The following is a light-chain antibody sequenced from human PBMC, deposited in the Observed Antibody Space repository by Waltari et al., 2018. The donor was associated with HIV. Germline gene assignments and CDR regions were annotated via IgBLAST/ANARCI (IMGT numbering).Light chain of an antibody. CDR1: RSDIGSHY. V-gene: IGLV1-47*01. J-gene: IGLJ1*01. Sequence: QSVLTPPPSASGTPGQRGTISCSGARSDIGSHYVFCYQQLPGTAPKLLSYRNNQRPSGVPDRFSASKSGTSASLAISGLRSEDEADYYCAAWDVSLRGAYVFGTGTKVAVL. CDR3: AAWDVSLRGAYV. CDR2: RNN.